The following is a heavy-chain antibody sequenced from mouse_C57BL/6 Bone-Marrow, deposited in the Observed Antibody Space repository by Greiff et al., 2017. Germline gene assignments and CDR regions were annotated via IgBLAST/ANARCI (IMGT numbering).Heavy chain of an antibody. CDR2: INPNNGGT. CDR1: GYTFTDYY. Sequence: VQLQQSGPELVKPGASVKISCKASGYTFTDYYMNWVKQSHGKSLEWIGDINPNNGGTSYNQKFKGKATLTVDKSSSTAYMELRSLTSEDSAVYYCARREASWFAYWGQGTLVTVSA. J-gene: IGHJ3*01. CDR3: ARREASWFAY. V-gene: IGHV1-26*01.